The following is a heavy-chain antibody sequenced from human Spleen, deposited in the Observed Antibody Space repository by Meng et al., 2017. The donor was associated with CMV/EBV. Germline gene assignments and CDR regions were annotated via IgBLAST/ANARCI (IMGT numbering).Heavy chain of an antibody. Sequence: ASVKVSCKASGYTFTSYGISWVRQAPGQGLEWMGWISAYNGDTNYARNLRGRVTMTTDTSTTTAYMELSLRSDDTAVYYCARDLQYCGSTSCYDDCFDPWGQGTLVTVSS. CDR1: GYTFTSYG. V-gene: IGHV1-18*01. CDR2: ISAYNGDT. J-gene: IGHJ5*02. CDR3: ARDLQYCGSTSCYDDCFDP. D-gene: IGHD2-2*01.